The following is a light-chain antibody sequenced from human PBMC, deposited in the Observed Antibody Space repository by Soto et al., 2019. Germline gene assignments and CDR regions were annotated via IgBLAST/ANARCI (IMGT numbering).Light chain of an antibody. CDR1: SSHIGATYD. CDR3: QAFDNSLSASGV. CDR2: GNS. J-gene: IGLJ3*02. V-gene: IGLV1-40*01. Sequence: QSVLTQPPSVSGAPGQRVTISCAGSSSHIGATYDIHWYQQLPGAAPRLLIHGNSNRPSGVPDRFAGSKSGTSASLAIIGLRVEDEGIYYCQAFDNSLSASGVFGGGTKVTVL.